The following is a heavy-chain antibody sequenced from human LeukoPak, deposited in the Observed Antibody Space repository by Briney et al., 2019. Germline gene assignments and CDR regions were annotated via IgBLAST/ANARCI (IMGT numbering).Heavy chain of an antibody. J-gene: IGHJ4*02. CDR1: GGSISSGDYY. V-gene: IGHV4-30-4*08. CDR3: ARDNPPGDY. CDR2: IYYSGST. Sequence: SETLSLTCTVCGGSISSGDYYWRWIRQPPGKGLEWIGYIYYSGSTYYNPSLKSRVTISVDTSKNQFSLKLSSVTAADTAVYYCARDNPPGDYWGQGTLVTVSS. D-gene: IGHD3-10*01.